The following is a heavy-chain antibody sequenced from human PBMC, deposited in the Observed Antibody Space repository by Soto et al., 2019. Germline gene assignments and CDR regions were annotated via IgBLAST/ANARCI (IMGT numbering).Heavy chain of an antibody. D-gene: IGHD2-15*01. CDR1: GFTFSSYA. CDR2: ISYDGSNK. Sequence: GRSLRLSCAASGFTFSSYAMHWVRQAPGQGLEWVAVISYDGSNKYYADSVKGRFTISRDNSKNTLYLQMNSLRAEDTAVYYCARDNCSGGSCYNWFDPWGQGSLVTVS. J-gene: IGHJ5*02. V-gene: IGHV3-30-3*01. CDR3: ARDNCSGGSCYNWFDP.